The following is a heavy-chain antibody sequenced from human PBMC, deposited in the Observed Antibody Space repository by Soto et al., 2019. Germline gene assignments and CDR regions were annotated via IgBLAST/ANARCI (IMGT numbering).Heavy chain of an antibody. V-gene: IGHV1-69*13. CDR3: ATGSFTSTGGRIGYHYNAMDV. J-gene: IGHJ6*02. CDR1: GGTFSSHS. CDR2: IIPVFGPA. Sequence: ASVKVSCKSSGGTFSSHSINWVRQAPGQGLEWMGGIIPVFGPANFAKKFQGRVTITADESTTTAYMELSTLTSEDTAVYYCATGSFTSTGGRIGYHYNAMDVWGQGTTVTVSS. D-gene: IGHD1-1*01.